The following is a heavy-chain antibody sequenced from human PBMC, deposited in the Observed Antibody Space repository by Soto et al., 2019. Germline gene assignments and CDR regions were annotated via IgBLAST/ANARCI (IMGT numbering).Heavy chain of an antibody. Sequence: ASVKVSCKSSGYTFTGCYIHWVRQGPGQGLEWMGWINPNSGGTNYAQKFQGRVTMTRDTSISTAYMELSRLRSDDTAVYYCARRKITMVRGVLAPFDYWGQGTLVTVSS. D-gene: IGHD3-10*01. CDR1: GYTFTGCY. J-gene: IGHJ4*02. CDR2: INPNSGGT. CDR3: ARRKITMVRGVLAPFDY. V-gene: IGHV1-2*02.